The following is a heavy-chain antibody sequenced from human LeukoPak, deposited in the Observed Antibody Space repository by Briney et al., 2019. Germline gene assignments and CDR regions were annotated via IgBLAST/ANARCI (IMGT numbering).Heavy chain of an antibody. Sequence: GGSLRLSCAASGFTLSNYAMHWVRQAPGKGLEWVAFITYDRSDTYYADSVKGRFTISRDNSKNTLYLQMNSLRPEDSAIYYCAKDRSWSWDYWGQGTPVTVSS. CDR1: GFTLSNYA. CDR3: AKDRSWSWDY. J-gene: IGHJ4*02. CDR2: ITYDRSDT. V-gene: IGHV3-30*02. D-gene: IGHD6-13*01.